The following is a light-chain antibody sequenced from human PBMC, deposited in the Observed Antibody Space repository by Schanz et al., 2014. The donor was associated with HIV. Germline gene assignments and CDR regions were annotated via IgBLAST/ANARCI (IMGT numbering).Light chain of an antibody. Sequence: QSALTQPASVSGSPGQSITITCTGTSSDVGGYNYVSWYQQHPGKAPKLMIYDVSNRPSGVSNRFSGSKSGNTASLTISGLQAEDEADYYCSSYTTTNPIFGGRTKLTVL. CDR2: DVS. CDR3: SSYTTTNPI. V-gene: IGLV2-14*01. J-gene: IGLJ2*01. CDR1: SSDVGGYNY.